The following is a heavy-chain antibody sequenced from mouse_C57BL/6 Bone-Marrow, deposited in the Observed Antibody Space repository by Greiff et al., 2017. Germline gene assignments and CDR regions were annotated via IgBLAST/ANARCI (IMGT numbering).Heavy chain of an antibody. Sequence: EVQLMESGGGLVKPGGSLKLSCAASGFTFSDYGMHWVRQAPEKGLEWVAYISSGSSTIYYADTVKGRFTISRDNAKNTLFLQMTSLRSEDTAMYYCAKDYGSSFDYWGQGTTLTVSS. CDR1: GFTFSDYG. CDR3: AKDYGSSFDY. V-gene: IGHV5-17*01. CDR2: ISSGSSTI. D-gene: IGHD1-1*01. J-gene: IGHJ2*01.